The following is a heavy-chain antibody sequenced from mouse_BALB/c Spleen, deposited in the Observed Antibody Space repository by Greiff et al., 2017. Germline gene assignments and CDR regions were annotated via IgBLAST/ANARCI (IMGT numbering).Heavy chain of an antibody. Sequence: DVMLVESGGGLVQPGGSRKLSCAASGFTFSSFGMHWVRQAPEKGLEWVAYISSGSSTIYYADTVKGRFTISRDNPKNTLFLQMTSLRSEDTAMYYCARGSNYWYFDVWGAGTTVTVSS. CDR1: GFTFSSFG. D-gene: IGHD2-5*01. CDR2: ISSGSSTI. V-gene: IGHV5-17*02. CDR3: ARGSNYWYFDV. J-gene: IGHJ1*01.